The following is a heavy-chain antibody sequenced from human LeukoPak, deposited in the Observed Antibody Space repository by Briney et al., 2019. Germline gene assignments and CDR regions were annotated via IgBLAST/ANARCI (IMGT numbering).Heavy chain of an antibody. CDR3: ARDLEYSSGWYYFDY. CDR2: ISSNGGST. J-gene: IGHJ4*02. D-gene: IGHD6-19*01. CDR1: GFTFSSYA. V-gene: IGHV3-64*01. Sequence: GGSLRLSCAASGFTFSSYAMHWVRQAPGKGLEYVSAISSNGGSTYYANSVKGRFTISRDSSKNTLYLQMGSLRAEDMAVYYCARDLEYSSGWYYFDYWGQGTLVTVSS.